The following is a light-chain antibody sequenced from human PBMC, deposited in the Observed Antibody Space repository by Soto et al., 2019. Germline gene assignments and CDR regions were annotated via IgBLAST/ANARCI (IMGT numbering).Light chain of an antibody. CDR2: LGS. Sequence: DIVMTQSPLSLPVTPGEPASISCRSSQSLLHSNGYNYLDWYLQKPGQSPQLLIYLGSNRASGVPDRFSGSGSGTDFTLKISRVEAEDVGVYYCMQGLRGYTFGQGTKLEIK. V-gene: IGKV2-28*01. J-gene: IGKJ2*01. CDR1: QSLLHSNGYNY. CDR3: MQGLRGYT.